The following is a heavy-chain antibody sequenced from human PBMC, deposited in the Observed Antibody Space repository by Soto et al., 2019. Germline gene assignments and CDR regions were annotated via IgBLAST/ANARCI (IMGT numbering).Heavy chain of an antibody. Sequence: EVQLVESGGGLVKPGGSLRLSCAASGFTFSSHGMNWVRQAPGKGLEWVSCITSTSSFIYYADSVKGRFTISRDNAKNSLSLQMDSLRAEDTAVYYCARGAVVGMGQELDFWGQGILVNVSS. D-gene: IGHD6-19*01. CDR2: ITSTSSFI. V-gene: IGHV3-21*01. CDR3: ARGAVVGMGQELDF. CDR1: GFTFSSHG. J-gene: IGHJ4*02.